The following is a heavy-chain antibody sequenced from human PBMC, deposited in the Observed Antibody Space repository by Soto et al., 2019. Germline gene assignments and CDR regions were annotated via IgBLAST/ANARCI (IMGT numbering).Heavy chain of an antibody. V-gene: IGHV4-4*02. Sequence: KPSETLSLTCAVSGGSISSSNWWSWVRQPPGKGLEWIGEIYHSGSTNYNPSLKSRVTISVDKSKNQFSLKLSSVTAADTAVYYCARDQAGVLSYYGMDVWGQGTTVTVSS. J-gene: IGHJ6*02. CDR2: IYHSGST. CDR3: ARDQAGVLSYYGMDV. D-gene: IGHD6-13*01. CDR1: GGSISSSNW.